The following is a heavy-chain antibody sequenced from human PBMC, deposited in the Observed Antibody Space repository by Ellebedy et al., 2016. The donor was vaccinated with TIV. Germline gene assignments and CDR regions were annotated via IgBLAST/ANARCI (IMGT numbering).Heavy chain of an antibody. CDR1: GHSISSGGYS. CDR3: ARGRLRPLDAFDA. V-gene: IGHV4-30-2*01. CDR2: IYNSGTT. D-gene: IGHD6-25*01. J-gene: IGHJ3*01. Sequence: LRLSCAVSGHSISSGGYSRSWIRPPPGKGLEWIGYIYNSGTTFYNPSLKSRVTLSVDTSKNQFSLVLSSVVAADTAMYYCARGRLRPLDAFDAWGQGTMVTISS.